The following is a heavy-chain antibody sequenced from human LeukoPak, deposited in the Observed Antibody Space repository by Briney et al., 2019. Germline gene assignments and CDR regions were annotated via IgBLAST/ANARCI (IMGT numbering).Heavy chain of an antibody. V-gene: IGHV1-8*03. D-gene: IGHD3-3*01. Sequence: ASVKVSCKASGYTFTSYDINWVRQATGHGLEWMGWMNPNSGNTGYAQKFQGRVTITRNTSISTAYMELSSLRSEDTAVYYCARALQNSITIFGVVNFDYWGQGTLVTVSS. CDR2: MNPNSGNT. CDR1: GYTFTSYD. J-gene: IGHJ4*02. CDR3: ARALQNSITIFGVVNFDY.